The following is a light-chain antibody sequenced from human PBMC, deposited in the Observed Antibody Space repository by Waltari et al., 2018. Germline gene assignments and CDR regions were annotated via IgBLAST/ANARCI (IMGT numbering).Light chain of an antibody. CDR2: KVS. Sequence: DVVMTQSPLSLPVTVGQPASISCRSSQSLVHSDGTNYLSWFHQRPGQSPGRLIFKVSHRDSGVPERFSGSGSGTDFTLKISRVEAEDVGVYYCMQATHWPWTFGQGTKVEIK. CDR3: MQATHWPWT. CDR1: QSLVHSDGTNY. J-gene: IGKJ1*01. V-gene: IGKV2-30*02.